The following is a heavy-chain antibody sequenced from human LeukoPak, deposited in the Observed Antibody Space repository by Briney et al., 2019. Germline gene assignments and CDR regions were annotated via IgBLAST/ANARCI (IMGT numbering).Heavy chain of an antibody. CDR1: GFTFSDYY. Sequence: GGSLRLSCAASGFTFSDYYMSWIRQAPGKGLEWVSYISSSGSTIYYADSVKGRFTISRDNAKNSLYLQMNSLRAEDTAVYYCAGGTVVTRASYYFQHWGQGTLVTVSS. J-gene: IGHJ1*01. CDR3: AGGTVVTRASYYFQH. CDR2: ISSSGSTI. V-gene: IGHV3-11*01. D-gene: IGHD4-23*01.